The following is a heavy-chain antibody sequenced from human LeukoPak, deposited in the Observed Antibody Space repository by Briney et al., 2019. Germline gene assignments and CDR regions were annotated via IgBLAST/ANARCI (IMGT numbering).Heavy chain of an antibody. J-gene: IGHJ4*02. V-gene: IGHV4-34*01. D-gene: IGHD3-3*01. CDR1: GGSFSGYY. CDR2: INHSGST. Sequence: TSETLSLTCAVYGGSFSGYYWSWIRQPPGKGLEWIGEINHSGSTNYNPSLKSRVTISVDTSKNQFSLKLSSVTAADTAVYYCARGMAIFGKSPFDYWGQGTLVTVSS. CDR3: ARGMAIFGKSPFDY.